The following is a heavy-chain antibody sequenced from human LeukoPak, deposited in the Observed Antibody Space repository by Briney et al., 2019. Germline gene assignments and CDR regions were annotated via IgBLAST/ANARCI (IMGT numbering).Heavy chain of an antibody. V-gene: IGHV3-21*01. CDR1: GFTFSSYS. CDR2: ISSSSSSYI. J-gene: IGHJ3*02. D-gene: IGHD2-15*01. Sequence: GGSLRLSCAASGFTFSSYSMNWVRQAPGKGLEWVSSISSSSSSYIYYADSVKGRFTISRDNAKNSLYLQMNSLRAEDTAVYYCARDKGHIVVVVAAIDAFDIWGQGTMVTVSS. CDR3: ARDKGHIVVVVAAIDAFDI.